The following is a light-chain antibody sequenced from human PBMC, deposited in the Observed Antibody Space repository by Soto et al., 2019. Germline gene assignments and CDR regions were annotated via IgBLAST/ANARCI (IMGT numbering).Light chain of an antibody. CDR3: QQFGISPRT. J-gene: IGKJ2*01. V-gene: IGKV3-20*01. Sequence: EIVLTQSPGTLCLSPGERATLSCTASQSVSSSYLAWYQQKPGQAPRLLIYGSSIRATGIPDRFSGSGSGTDFTLTITRLEPEDFAVYYCQQFGISPRTFGQGTKLE. CDR1: QSVSSSY. CDR2: GSS.